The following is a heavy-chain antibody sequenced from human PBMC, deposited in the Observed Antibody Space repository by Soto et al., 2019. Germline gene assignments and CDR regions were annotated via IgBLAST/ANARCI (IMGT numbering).Heavy chain of an antibody. Sequence: SETLSLTCAGYGGSFSGYYWSWIRQPPGKGLEWIGEINHSGSTNYNPSLKSRVTISVDTSKNQFSLKLSSVTAADTAVYYCASTYYDFWSGYYYHMDVWGKGTTVT. CDR3: ASTYYDFWSGYYYHMDV. CDR1: GGSFSGYY. CDR2: INHSGST. D-gene: IGHD3-3*01. V-gene: IGHV4-34*01. J-gene: IGHJ6*03.